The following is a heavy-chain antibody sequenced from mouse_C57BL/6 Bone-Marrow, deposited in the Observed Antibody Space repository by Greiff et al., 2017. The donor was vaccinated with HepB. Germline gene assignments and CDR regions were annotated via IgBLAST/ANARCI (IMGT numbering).Heavy chain of an antibody. Sequence: QVQLKESGAELVRPGASVKLSCKASGYTFTDYYINWVKQRPGQGLEWIARIYPGSGNTYYNEKFKGKATLTAEKSSSTAYMQLSSLTSEYSAVYFCATPLVYYAMDYWGKGTSVTVSS. CDR1: GYTFTDYY. J-gene: IGHJ4*01. V-gene: IGHV1-76*01. CDR3: ATPLVYYAMDY. CDR2: IYPGSGNT.